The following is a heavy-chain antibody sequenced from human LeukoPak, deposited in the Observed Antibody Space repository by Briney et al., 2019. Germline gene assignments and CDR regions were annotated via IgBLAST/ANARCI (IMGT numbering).Heavy chain of an antibody. Sequence: SETLSLTCTVSGGSISSYYWSWIRQPAGKGLEWIGRIYTSGSTNYNPSLKSRVTMSVDTSKSQFSLKLSSVTAADTAVYYCARDLVIQLTSLGWFDPWGQGTLVTVSS. V-gene: IGHV4-4*07. D-gene: IGHD5-18*01. J-gene: IGHJ5*02. CDR2: IYTSGST. CDR1: GGSISSYY. CDR3: ARDLVIQLTSLGWFDP.